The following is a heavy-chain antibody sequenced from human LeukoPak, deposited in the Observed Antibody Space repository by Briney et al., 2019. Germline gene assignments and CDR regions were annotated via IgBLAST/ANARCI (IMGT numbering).Heavy chain of an antibody. D-gene: IGHD3-3*01. CDR2: INPNSGGT. Sequence: SVKVSCKASGYTFAGYYMHWVRQAPGQGLEWMGWINPNSGGTNYAQKFQGRVTMTRDTSISTAYMELSRLRSDDTAVYYCARDAIFGPPPNWFGPWGQGTLVTVSS. CDR1: GYTFAGYY. J-gene: IGHJ5*02. CDR3: ARDAIFGPPPNWFGP. V-gene: IGHV1-2*02.